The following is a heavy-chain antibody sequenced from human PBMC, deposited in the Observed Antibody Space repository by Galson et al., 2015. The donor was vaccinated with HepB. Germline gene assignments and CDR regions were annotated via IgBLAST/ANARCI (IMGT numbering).Heavy chain of an antibody. V-gene: IGHV3-30*18. CDR3: AKDRRIVDTAMVYYYYGMDV. Sequence: SLRLSCAVSGFTFSSYGMHWVRQAPGKGLEWVAVISYDGSNKYYADSVKGRFTISRDNSKNTLYLQMNSLRAEDTAVYYCAKDRRIVDTAMVYYYYGMDVWGQGTTVTVSS. D-gene: IGHD5-18*01. CDR2: ISYDGSNK. J-gene: IGHJ6*02. CDR1: GFTFSSYG.